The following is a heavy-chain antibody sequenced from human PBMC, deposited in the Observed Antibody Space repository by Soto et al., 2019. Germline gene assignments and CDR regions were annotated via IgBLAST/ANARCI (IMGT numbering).Heavy chain of an antibody. CDR3: ARQVPYSSHGMDV. Sequence: KPGGSLRLSCAASGFTFSSFSMDWVRHAPGQGLEWVSSISSRGTYVYYADSVKGRFTVSKDNANNVLFLQMNSLRAEDTAVYYCARQVPYSSHGMDVWGQGTTVTVSS. CDR1: GFTFSSFS. CDR2: ISSRGTYV. D-gene: IGHD3-22*01. V-gene: IGHV3-21*06. J-gene: IGHJ6*02.